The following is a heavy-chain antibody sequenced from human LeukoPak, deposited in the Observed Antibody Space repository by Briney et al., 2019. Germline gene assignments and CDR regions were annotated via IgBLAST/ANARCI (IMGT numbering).Heavy chain of an antibody. D-gene: IGHD6-19*01. CDR1: GGTFSSYG. J-gene: IGHJ4*02. CDR2: IIPIFGTP. V-gene: IGHV1-69*13. Sequence: SVKVSCKASGGTFSSYGISWVRQAPGQGLEWMGGIIPIFGTPDYAQKFQGRVTISADESTSTAYMELSRLRSEDTAVYYCAKRSAESSGYFDYWGQGTRVTVSS. CDR3: AKRSAESSGYFDY.